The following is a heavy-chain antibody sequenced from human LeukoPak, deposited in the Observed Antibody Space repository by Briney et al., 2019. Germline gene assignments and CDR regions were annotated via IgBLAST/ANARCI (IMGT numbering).Heavy chain of an antibody. V-gene: IGHV4-31*03. CDR1: GGAISNGGYY. CDR3: ARGGDRRGFDY. D-gene: IGHD1-14*01. CDR2: IYDSGTT. Sequence: SETLSLTCSVSGGAISNGGYYWSWIRQHPGKGLEWIGYIYDSGTTYYSPALQSRVTISVDTSDNKFSLKLRSLTAADTAVYYCARGGDRRGFDYWGQGTLVTVSS. J-gene: IGHJ4*02.